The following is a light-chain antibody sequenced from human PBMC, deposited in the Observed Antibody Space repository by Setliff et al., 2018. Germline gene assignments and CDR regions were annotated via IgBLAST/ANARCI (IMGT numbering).Light chain of an antibody. J-gene: IGLJ3*02. CDR2: RDS. CDR3: AAWDDILKAVV. V-gene: IGLV1-44*01. Sequence: QSALTQPPSASGTPGQRVTISCSGSSSNIGTKTVNWYQQLPGVAPKLLIHRDSQRPSGVPDRFSGSKSGTSASLAISGLLSEDEADYYCAAWDDILKAVVFGGGTKSPS. CDR1: SSNIGTKT.